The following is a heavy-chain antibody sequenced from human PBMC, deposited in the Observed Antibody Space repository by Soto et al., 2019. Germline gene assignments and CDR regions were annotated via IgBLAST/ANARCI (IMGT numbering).Heavy chain of an antibody. CDR1: GGSISSGGYY. D-gene: IGHD5-12*01. V-gene: IGHV4-31*03. J-gene: IGHJ4*02. Sequence: SETLSLTCTVSGGSISSGGYYWSWIRQHPGKGLEWIGYIYYSGSTYYNPSLKSRVTISVDTSKNQFSLKLSSVTAADTAVYYCARVNSARPLSALVAFDYWGQGTLVTVSS. CDR2: IYYSGST. CDR3: ARVNSARPLSALVAFDY.